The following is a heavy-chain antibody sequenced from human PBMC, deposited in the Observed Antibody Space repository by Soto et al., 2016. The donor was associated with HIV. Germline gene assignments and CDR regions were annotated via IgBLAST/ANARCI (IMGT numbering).Heavy chain of an antibody. CDR1: GSTVNSDY. V-gene: IGHV3-66*01. D-gene: IGHD3-3*01. CDR2: IYGGGST. CDR3: ALGRFQYI. J-gene: IGHJ1*01. Sequence: EMQLVESGGDLVQPGGSLRLSCVVSGSTVNSDYMSWVRQPPGKGLEWVPLIYGGGSTSYADSVKGRFTISRDKSKSTVYLQMNSLRVEDTAVYYCALGRFQYIWGQGTLVTVSS.